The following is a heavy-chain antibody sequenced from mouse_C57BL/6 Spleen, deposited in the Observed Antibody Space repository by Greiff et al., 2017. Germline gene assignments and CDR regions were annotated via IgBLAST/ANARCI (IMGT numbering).Heavy chain of an antibody. V-gene: IGHV1-81*01. Sequence: VKLMESGAELARPGASVKLSCKASGYTFTSYGISWVKQRTGQGLEWIGEIYPRSGNTYYNEKFKGKATLTADKSSSTAYMELRSLTSEDSAVYFCGGEQLRAGYFDYWGQGTTLTGSS. CDR3: GGEQLRAGYFDY. J-gene: IGHJ2*01. CDR2: IYPRSGNT. D-gene: IGHD3-2*02. CDR1: GYTFTSYG.